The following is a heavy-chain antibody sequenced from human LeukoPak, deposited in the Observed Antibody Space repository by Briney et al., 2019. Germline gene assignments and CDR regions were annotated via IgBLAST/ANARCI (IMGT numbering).Heavy chain of an antibody. D-gene: IGHD6-13*01. Sequence: GGSLRLSCAASGFTFNNYGMHYVRQAPGKGLEWVAVISEDGRHKNYADSVKGRFTISRDNSNNTLYLQMNSLRAEDTGVYYCAKDREATASGTFDYWGQGTLVTVSS. CDR1: GFTFNNYG. CDR3: AKDREATASGTFDY. CDR2: ISEDGRHK. V-gene: IGHV3-30*18. J-gene: IGHJ4*02.